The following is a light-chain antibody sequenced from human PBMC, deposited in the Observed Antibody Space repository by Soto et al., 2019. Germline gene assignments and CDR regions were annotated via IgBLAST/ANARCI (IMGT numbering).Light chain of an antibody. Sequence: GDRVTITCRASQSIGKHLNWYQQKPGKAPKFLIYAASNLQSGVPSRFSGSGSGTEFTLTISSLQPDDFATYYCQHYNSYSEAFGQGTKVDNK. CDR2: AAS. V-gene: IGKV1-16*01. CDR1: QSIGKH. J-gene: IGKJ1*01. CDR3: QHYNSYSEA.